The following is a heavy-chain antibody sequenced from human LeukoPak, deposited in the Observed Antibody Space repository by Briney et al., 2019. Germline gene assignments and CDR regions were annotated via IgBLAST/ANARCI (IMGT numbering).Heavy chain of an antibody. Sequence: PSETLSLTCTVSGGSISSSSYYWGWIRQPPGKGLEWTGSIYYSGSTYYNPSLKSRVTISVDTSKNQFSLKLSSVTAADTAVYYCARHYGGYYFDYWGQGTLVTVSS. CDR3: ARHYGGYYFDY. CDR2: IYYSGST. D-gene: IGHD4-23*01. J-gene: IGHJ4*02. V-gene: IGHV4-39*01. CDR1: GGSISSSSYY.